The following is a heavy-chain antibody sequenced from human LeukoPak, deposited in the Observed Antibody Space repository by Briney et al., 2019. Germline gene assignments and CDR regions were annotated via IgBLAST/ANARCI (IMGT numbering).Heavy chain of an antibody. CDR3: ARVFGGSDFNYYYYYMDV. CDR2: MFHSGST. V-gene: IGHV4-38-2*02. CDR1: GYSISSGHY. Sequence: SETLSLTCTVSGYSISSGHYWAWIRQSPEKGLEWIASMFHSGSTYYNPSLKSRVTTSADTSKNEFSLKLSSVTAPDTAVYYCARVFGGSDFNYYYYYMDVWGKGTTVTISS. J-gene: IGHJ6*03. D-gene: IGHD5-12*01.